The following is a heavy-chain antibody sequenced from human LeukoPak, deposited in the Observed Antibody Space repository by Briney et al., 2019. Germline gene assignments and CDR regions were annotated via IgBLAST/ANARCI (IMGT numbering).Heavy chain of an antibody. V-gene: IGHV3-66*02. CDR3: ARAVGVTAIHNAFDI. CDR1: GFTVSSNY. J-gene: IGHJ3*02. D-gene: IGHD2-21*02. Sequence: GGSLRLSCAASGFTVSSNYMSWVRQAPGKGLEWVSVIYSGGGTDYADSVKGRFTISRDNSKNTLRLQMNSLRAEDTAVYYCARAVGVTAIHNAFDIWGQGTMVTVSS. CDR2: IYSGGGT.